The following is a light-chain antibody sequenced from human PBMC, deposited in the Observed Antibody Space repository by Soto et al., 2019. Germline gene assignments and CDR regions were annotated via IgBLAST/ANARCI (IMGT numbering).Light chain of an antibody. Sequence: EIVMTQSPGTLSVSPGERATLSCRASQSVSINLALYQQKPGQAPRLLIYDASTRATGIPARFSGSGSGTEFTLTISSLQSKDFAVYYCQQYNNWHPLTFGGGTKVDIK. V-gene: IGKV3D-15*01. CDR1: QSVSIN. J-gene: IGKJ4*01. CDR3: QQYNNWHPLT. CDR2: DAS.